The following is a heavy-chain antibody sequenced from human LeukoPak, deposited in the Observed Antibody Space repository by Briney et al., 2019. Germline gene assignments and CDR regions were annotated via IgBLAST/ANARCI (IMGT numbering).Heavy chain of an antibody. V-gene: IGHV1-2*02. D-gene: IGHD6-13*01. CDR2: INPSSGDT. J-gene: IGHJ3*02. Sequence: ASVTVSCKASGYTFTGYYMHWVRQAPGQGLEWMGWINPSSGDTHYAQSFQDKVTMTRDTSINTAYMELSRLISDDTAVYYCARGAGSGFDIWGQGTMVTVSS. CDR3: ARGAGSGFDI. CDR1: GYTFTGYY.